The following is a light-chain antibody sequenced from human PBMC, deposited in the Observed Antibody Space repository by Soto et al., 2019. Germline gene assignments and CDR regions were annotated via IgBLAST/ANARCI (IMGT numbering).Light chain of an antibody. CDR2: GVS. Sequence: IVLTQSPGTLSLAPGKGATLSCRASQSLSSASLAWYRQKLGQAHRLLIYGVSKRATGLPDRFSGGGSGTDFTLTITRLEPQDSAVYYCHQYGTSPPTFGQGTRLEIK. CDR3: HQYGTSPPT. CDR1: QSLSSAS. J-gene: IGKJ2*01. V-gene: IGKV3-20*01.